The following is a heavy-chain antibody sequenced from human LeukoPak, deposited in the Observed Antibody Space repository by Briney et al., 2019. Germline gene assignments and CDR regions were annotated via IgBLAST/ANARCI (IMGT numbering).Heavy chain of an antibody. Sequence: ASVKVSCKASGYTFTSYGISWVRQAPGQGLEWMGGIIPIFGTANYAQKFQGKVTITTDESTSTAYMELSSLRSEDTAVYYCARAPLGRDYDILTGDQTYYYYYMDVWGKGTTVTVSS. CDR2: IIPIFGTA. D-gene: IGHD3-9*01. CDR1: GYTFTSYG. J-gene: IGHJ6*03. CDR3: ARAPLGRDYDILTGDQTYYYYYMDV. V-gene: IGHV1-69*05.